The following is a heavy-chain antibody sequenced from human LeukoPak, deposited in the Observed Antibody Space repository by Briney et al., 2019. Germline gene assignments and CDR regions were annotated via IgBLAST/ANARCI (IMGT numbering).Heavy chain of an antibody. CDR1: GYTFTGYY. CDR2: INPNSGGT. J-gene: IGHJ4*02. CDR3: ARIAARLNQNFDY. Sequence: ASVTVSCKASGYTFTGYYMHWVRQAPGQGLEWKGWINPNSGGTNYAQKFQGRVTMTRDTSISTAYMELSRLRSDDTAVYYCARIAARLNQNFDYWGQGTLVTVSS. D-gene: IGHD6-6*01. V-gene: IGHV1-2*02.